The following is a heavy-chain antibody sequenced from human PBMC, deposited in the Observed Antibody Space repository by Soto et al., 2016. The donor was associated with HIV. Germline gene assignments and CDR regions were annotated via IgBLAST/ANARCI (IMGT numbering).Heavy chain of an antibody. CDR2: IRSKNKNYAT. CDR1: GFMFSGSG. Sequence: EVRLVESGGGLVQPGGSLKLSCAASGFMFSGSGMHWVRQASGKGLEWIGRIRSKNKNYATAYGASVKGRFVISRDDSRNMAYLDMNSLKTEDTAVYYCSSSENSGTYNWGQGILVTVSS. V-gene: IGHV3-73*01. J-gene: IGHJ4*02. D-gene: IGHD1-26*01. CDR3: SSSENSGTYN.